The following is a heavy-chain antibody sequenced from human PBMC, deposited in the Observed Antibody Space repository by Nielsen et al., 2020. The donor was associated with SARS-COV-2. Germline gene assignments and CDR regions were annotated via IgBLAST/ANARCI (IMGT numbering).Heavy chain of an antibody. V-gene: IGHV1-18*01. J-gene: IGHJ4*02. CDR3: ARDIGGGYSYGCDY. CDR2: ISAYNGNT. CDR1: GYTFTSYG. D-gene: IGHD5-18*01. Sequence: ASVKVSCKASGYTFTSYGISWVRQAPGQGLEWMGWISAYNGNTNYAQKLQGRVTMTTDTSTGTAYMELRSLRSDDTAVYYCARDIGGGYSYGCDYWGQGTLVTVSS.